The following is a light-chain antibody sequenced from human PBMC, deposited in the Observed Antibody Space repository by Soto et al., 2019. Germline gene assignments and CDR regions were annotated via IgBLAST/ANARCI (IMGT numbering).Light chain of an antibody. V-gene: IGLV1-44*01. Sequence: QSVLTQPPSASGXPXQRVTXSCSXSSXNIGSNTVNWYQQLPGTAPKLLIYSNNQRPSGVPDRFSGSKSGTSASLAISGLQSEDEADYYCAAWDDSLMGVFGGGTKLTVL. CDR3: AAWDDSLMGV. J-gene: IGLJ2*01. CDR1: SXNIGSNT. CDR2: SNN.